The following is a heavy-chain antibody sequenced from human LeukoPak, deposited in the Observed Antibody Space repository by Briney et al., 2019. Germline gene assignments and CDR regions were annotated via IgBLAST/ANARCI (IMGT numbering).Heavy chain of an antibody. CDR1: GFTFSSYG. Sequence: GGSLRLSCAASGFTFSSYGMHWVRQAPGKGLEWVSAISGSGGSTYYADSVKGRFTISRDNSKNTLYLQMNSLRAEDTAVYYCAKVTMIVVVITTFAFDIWGQGTMVTVSS. V-gene: IGHV3-23*01. CDR3: AKVTMIVVVITTFAFDI. J-gene: IGHJ3*02. D-gene: IGHD3-22*01. CDR2: ISGSGGST.